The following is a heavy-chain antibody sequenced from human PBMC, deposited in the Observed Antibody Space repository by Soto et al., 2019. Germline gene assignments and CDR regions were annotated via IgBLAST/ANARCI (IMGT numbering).Heavy chain of an antibody. J-gene: IGHJ4*02. CDR2: INPKSGGT. CDR1: GYTFTVYY. CDR3: ARDLAKGGGSAGFDY. Sequence: ASVKVSCKASGYTFTVYYMHWVRQAPGQGLEWMGWINPKSGGTMYPQKFQGRVAMTWDTSISTAYMALTRLRSDDTAVYYCARDLAKGGGSAGFDYWGQGTLVTVSS. D-gene: IGHD1-26*01. V-gene: IGHV1-2*02.